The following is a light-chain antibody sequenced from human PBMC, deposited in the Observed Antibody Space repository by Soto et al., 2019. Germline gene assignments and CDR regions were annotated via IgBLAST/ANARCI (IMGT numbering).Light chain of an antibody. CDR3: AACVSSLNGHV. Sequence: QSVLIQPPSASGTPGQRVTISCSGSSSNIGKNTVHWFQQLPGAAPQLLTSTDNQRPSGVPDRFSGSKSGASGSLAISGLQSEDEADYYCAACVSSLNGHVFRTGTKVTVL. CDR2: TDN. V-gene: IGLV1-44*01. CDR1: SSNIGKNT. J-gene: IGLJ1*01.